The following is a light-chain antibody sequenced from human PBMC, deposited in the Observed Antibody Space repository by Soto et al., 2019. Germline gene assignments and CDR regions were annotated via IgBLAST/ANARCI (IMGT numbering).Light chain of an antibody. CDR3: QQYNDCPLT. Sequence: EIVMTQSPATLSVSPGERATLSCRASQSVSSNLAWYQQKPGQAPRLLIYGASTRATGIPGRFSGSGSGTEFTLTFTSLQPEDFAVYYCQQYNDCPLTFGQGTRLEIK. CDR2: GAS. J-gene: IGKJ5*01. V-gene: IGKV3-15*01. CDR1: QSVSSN.